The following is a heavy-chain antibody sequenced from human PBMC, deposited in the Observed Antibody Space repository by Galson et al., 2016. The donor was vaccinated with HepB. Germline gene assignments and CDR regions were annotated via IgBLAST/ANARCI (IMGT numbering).Heavy chain of an antibody. CDR2: IGYDGSHK. Sequence: SLRLSCAASGVIFSKYGMHWVRQAPGQGPEWVAVIGYDGSHKYYAESVKGRFIISRDNSKNTLHLQMNGLRPEDTAVHYCAKIYDEFWSGYYYYHYGMDVWGKGTRVTVSS. J-gene: IGHJ6*04. D-gene: IGHD3-3*01. CDR1: GVIFSKYG. CDR3: AKIYDEFWSGYYYYHYGMDV. V-gene: IGHV3-30*18.